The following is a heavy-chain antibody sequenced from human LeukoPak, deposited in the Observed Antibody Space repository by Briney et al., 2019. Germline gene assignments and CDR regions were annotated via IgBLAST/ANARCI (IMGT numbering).Heavy chain of an antibody. CDR1: GYTFTSYA. J-gene: IGHJ4*02. CDR2: INAGNGNT. Sequence: ASVKVSCKASGYTFTSYAMHWVRQAPGQRLEWMGWINAGNGNTKYSQKFQGRVTITRDTSASTAYMELSSLRSEDTAVYYCARCARFGELLCVFDYWGREPWSPSPQ. D-gene: IGHD3-10*01. CDR3: ARCARFGELLCVFDY. V-gene: IGHV1-3*01.